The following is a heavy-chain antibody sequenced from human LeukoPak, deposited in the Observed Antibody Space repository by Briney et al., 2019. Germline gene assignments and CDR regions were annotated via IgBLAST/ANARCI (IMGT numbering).Heavy chain of an antibody. CDR3: AKGRYYAD. J-gene: IGHJ4*02. CDR1: GFTFSNSG. D-gene: IGHD3-3*01. CDR2: ISASGDST. Sequence: QSGGSLRPSCAASGFTFSNSGMNWVRQAPGKGLEWVSTISASGDSTYYADSVKGRFTSSRDNSKNTLYLQMNSLRAEDTAVYYCAKGRYYADWGQGTLVTVSS. V-gene: IGHV3-23*01.